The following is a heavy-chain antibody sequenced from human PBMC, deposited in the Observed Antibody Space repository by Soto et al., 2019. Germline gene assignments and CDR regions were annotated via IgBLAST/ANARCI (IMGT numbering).Heavy chain of an antibody. D-gene: IGHD3-3*01. CDR3: ARVFYDFWSGYYTPTFFDY. Sequence: ASVKVSCKASGYTFTSYAMHCVRQAPGQRLEWMGWIDAGNGNTKYSQKFQGRVTMTTDTSTSTAYMELRSLRSDDTAVYYCARVFYDFWSGYYTPTFFDYWGQGTLVTVSS. J-gene: IGHJ4*02. CDR1: GYTFTSYA. CDR2: IDAGNGNT. V-gene: IGHV1-3*01.